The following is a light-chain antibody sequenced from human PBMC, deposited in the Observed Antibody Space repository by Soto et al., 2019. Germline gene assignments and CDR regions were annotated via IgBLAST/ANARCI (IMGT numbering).Light chain of an antibody. CDR1: SSDIGGYNY. J-gene: IGLJ3*02. CDR3: CSYAGSYTWV. V-gene: IGLV2-11*01. Sequence: QSALTQPRSVSGSPGQSVTISCTGASSDIGGYNYVSWYQQHPGKAPKVMIYDVSERPSGVPDRFSGSKSGNTASLTISGLQAEDEADYHCCSYAGSYTWVFGGGTKLTVL. CDR2: DVS.